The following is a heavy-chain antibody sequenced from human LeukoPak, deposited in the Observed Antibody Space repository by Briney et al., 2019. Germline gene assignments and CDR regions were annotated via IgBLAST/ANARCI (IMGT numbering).Heavy chain of an antibody. V-gene: IGHV4-30-4*01. Sequence: SETLSLTCTVSGGSISSGDYYWSWIRQPPGKGLEWIGYIYYSGSTYYNPSLKSRATISVDTSKNQFSLKLSSVTAADTAVYYCARDLGGDNWFDPWGQGTLVTVSS. CDR2: IYYSGST. CDR1: GGSISSGDYY. CDR3: ARDLGGDNWFDP. D-gene: IGHD2-21*01. J-gene: IGHJ5*02.